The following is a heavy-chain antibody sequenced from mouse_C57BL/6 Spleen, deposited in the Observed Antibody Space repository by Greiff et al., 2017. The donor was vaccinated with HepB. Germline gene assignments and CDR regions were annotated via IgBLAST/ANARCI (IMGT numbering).Heavy chain of an antibody. CDR2: INPSSGYT. Sequence: LVESGAELARPGASVKMSCKASGYTFTSYTMHWVKQRPGQGLEWIGYINPSSGYTKYNQKFKDKATLTADKSSSTAYMHLSSLTSEDSAGYYCARKATVVEDYFDYWGQGTTLTVSS. V-gene: IGHV1-4*01. D-gene: IGHD1-1*01. CDR3: ARKATVVEDYFDY. J-gene: IGHJ2*01. CDR1: GYTFTSYT.